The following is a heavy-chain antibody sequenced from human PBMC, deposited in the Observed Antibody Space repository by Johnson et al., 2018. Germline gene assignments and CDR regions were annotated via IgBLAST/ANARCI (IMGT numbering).Heavy chain of an antibody. V-gene: IGHV3-9*01. CDR3: ATEGLRFLVVVYYRDG. CDR1: GFTFDDYA. J-gene: IGHJ6*03. CDR2: VSWNSDII. Sequence: QLVESGGGLVQPGRSPRLSCAASGFTFDDYAMNWVRQAPGKGLEWVSGVSWNSDIIDYADSVMGRLPISRDNANNSLYLQLNRLRAEGTALYYCATEGLRFLVVVYYRDGWGKGTTVTVS. D-gene: IGHD3-3*01.